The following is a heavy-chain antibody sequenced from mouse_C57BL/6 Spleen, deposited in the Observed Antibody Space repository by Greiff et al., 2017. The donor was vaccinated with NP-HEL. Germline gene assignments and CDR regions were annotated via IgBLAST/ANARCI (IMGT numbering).Heavy chain of an antibody. D-gene: IGHD1-1*01. CDR1: GFTFSDYY. CDR3: ARQYYYGSSYDYAMDY. CDR2: ISNGGGST. Sequence: EVQVVESGGGLVQPGGSLKLSCAASGFTFSDYYMYWVRQTPEKRLEWVAYISNGGGSTYYPDTVKGRFTISRDNAKNTLYLQMSRLKSEDTAMYYCARQYYYGSSYDYAMDYWGQGTSVTVSS. J-gene: IGHJ4*01. V-gene: IGHV5-12*01.